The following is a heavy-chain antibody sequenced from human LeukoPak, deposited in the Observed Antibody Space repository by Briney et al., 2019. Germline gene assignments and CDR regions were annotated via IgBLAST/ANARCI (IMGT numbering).Heavy chain of an antibody. V-gene: IGHV1-3*04. CDR3: ARSEYDLQGSSARWPDY. D-gene: IGHD2/OR15-2a*01. CDR1: GYSFTNYA. Sequence: GASVKVSCKASGYSFTNYAFHWVRQAPGQSLEWMGWIHTGNGFTRNSQKFQGRVTITRDTSASTAYMELSSLGSEDTAVYYCARSEYDLQGSSARWPDYWGQGALVTVSS. J-gene: IGHJ4*02. CDR2: IHTGNGFT.